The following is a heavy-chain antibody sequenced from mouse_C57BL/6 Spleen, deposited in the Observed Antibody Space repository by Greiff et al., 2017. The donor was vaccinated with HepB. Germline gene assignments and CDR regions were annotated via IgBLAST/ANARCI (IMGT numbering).Heavy chain of an antibody. D-gene: IGHD2-2*01. V-gene: IGHV1-81*01. CDR1: GYTFTSYG. CDR3: ARSSTMVTSSYYFDY. Sequence: VQLQESGAELARPGASVKLSCKASGYTFTSYGISWVKQRTGQGLEWIGEIHPRSGNTYYNEKFKGKATLTADKSSSTAYMELRSLTSEDSAVYFCARSSTMVTSSYYFDYWGQGTTLTVSS. J-gene: IGHJ2*01. CDR2: IHPRSGNT.